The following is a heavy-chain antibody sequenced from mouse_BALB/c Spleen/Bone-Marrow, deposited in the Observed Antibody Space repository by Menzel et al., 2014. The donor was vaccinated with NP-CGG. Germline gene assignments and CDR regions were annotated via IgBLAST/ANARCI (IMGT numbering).Heavy chain of an antibody. CDR2: INSNGGST. J-gene: IGHJ2*01. V-gene: IGHV5-6-3*01. D-gene: IGHD2-10*01. CDR1: GFTFSSYG. Sequence: EVKLVESGGGLVQPGGSLKLSCAASGFTFSSYGMSWVRQTPDKRLELVATINSNGGSTYYPDSVKGRFTISGDNAKNTLYLQMSSLKSEDTAMYYCARSQAYYGNYFNYWGQGTTHTVSS. CDR3: ARSQAYYGNYFNY.